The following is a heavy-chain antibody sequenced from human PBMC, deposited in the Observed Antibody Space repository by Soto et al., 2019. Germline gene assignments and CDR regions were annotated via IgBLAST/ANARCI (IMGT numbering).Heavy chain of an antibody. CDR3: ARSPGVVVITPLSGY. J-gene: IGHJ4*02. CDR1: GFTFSSYS. CDR2: ISSSSSYI. Sequence: EVQLVESGGGLVKPGGSLRLSCAASGFTFSSYSMNWVRQAPGKGLEWVSSISSSSSYIYYADSVKGRFTISRDNAKNSLYLQMNSLRAEDTAVYYCARSPGVVVITPLSGYWGQGTLVTVSS. V-gene: IGHV3-21*01. D-gene: IGHD3-22*01.